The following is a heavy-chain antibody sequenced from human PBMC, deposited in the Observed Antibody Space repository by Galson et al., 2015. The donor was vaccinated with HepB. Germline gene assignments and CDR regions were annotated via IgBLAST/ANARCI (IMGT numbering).Heavy chain of an antibody. Sequence: SLRLSCAASGFTFGSYGMHWVRQAPGKGLEWVAYIQYDGTNKYYADSVKGRFTISRDNSKNTLFLQMNSLTAEDTAVFYCARGGHGDYGDCWGQGTLVTVSS. J-gene: IGHJ4*02. CDR3: ARGGHGDYGDC. CDR1: GFTFGSYG. V-gene: IGHV3-30*02. D-gene: IGHD4-17*01. CDR2: IQYDGTNK.